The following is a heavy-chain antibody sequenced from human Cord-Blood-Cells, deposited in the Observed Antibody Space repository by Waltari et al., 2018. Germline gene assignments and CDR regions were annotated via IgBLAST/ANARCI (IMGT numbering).Heavy chain of an antibody. D-gene: IGHD6-19*01. J-gene: IGHJ4*02. CDR1: GVPFSSYA. Sequence: QVQLVESGGGVVQPGRSLRLSCAASGVPFSSYAMQWFRQAPGKVLEWVAVLSYYGSNKYYADSVKGRFTISRDNSQNTLYLQMNSLRAEDTAVYYCAREAVAGNYFDYWGQGTLVTVSS. CDR3: AREAVAGNYFDY. CDR2: LSYYGSNK. V-gene: IGHV3-30*04.